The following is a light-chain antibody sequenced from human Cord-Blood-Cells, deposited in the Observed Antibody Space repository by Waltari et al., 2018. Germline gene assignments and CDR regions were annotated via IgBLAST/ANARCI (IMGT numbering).Light chain of an antibody. CDR1: SSDVGGYNY. J-gene: IGLJ1*01. CDR3: SSYTSSSTLNYV. V-gene: IGLV2-14*01. CDR2: DVS. Sequence: QSALTQPASVSGSPGQSITLSCTGTSSDVGGYNYVSWYQQHPGKAPQLMIYDVSNRPSGVSNRVSGSKAGNTASRTISGVQAEDEADYYCSSYTSSSTLNYVFGTGTKVTVL.